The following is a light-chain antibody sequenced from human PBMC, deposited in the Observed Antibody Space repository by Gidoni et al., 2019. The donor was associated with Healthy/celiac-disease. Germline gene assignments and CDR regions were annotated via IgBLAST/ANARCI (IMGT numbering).Light chain of an antibody. V-gene: IGKV3-20*01. J-gene: IGKJ2*01. Sequence: EIVLTQSPGTLSLSPGERATLSCRASQSVSSSYLAWYQQKPGQAPRLLIYGASSRATGIPDSFSGSGSGTDFTFTISRLEPEDFAVYYCQQYGSSPYTFGQXTKLEIK. CDR2: GAS. CDR1: QSVSSSY. CDR3: QQYGSSPYT.